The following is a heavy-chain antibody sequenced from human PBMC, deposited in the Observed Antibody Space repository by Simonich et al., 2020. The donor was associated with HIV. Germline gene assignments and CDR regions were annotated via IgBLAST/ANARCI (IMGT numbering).Heavy chain of an antibody. J-gene: IGHJ3*02. CDR1: GYTFTTYS. Sequence: QVHLVQSGAEVKKPGASVKLSCKASGYTFTTYSMHWVRQEPGQRIEWMGGFDPEDGEIIYAQKFQGRVTMTEDTSTDTAYMELSSLKSDDTAVYYCAIEQYALDIWGQGTMVTVSS. V-gene: IGHV1-24*01. CDR3: AIEQYALDI. CDR2: FDPEDGEI.